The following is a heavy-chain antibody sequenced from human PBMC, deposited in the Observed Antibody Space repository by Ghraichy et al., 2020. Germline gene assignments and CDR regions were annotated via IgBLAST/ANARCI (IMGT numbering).Heavy chain of an antibody. CDR1: GFTFSSSA. Sequence: GGSLRLSCAASGFTFSSSAMSWVRQAPGKGLEWVSSITGSSDTTYYAESVKGRFTISRDNSKNTLFLQMNSLRAEDTAVYYFAKSPAETYYVWGSYRVDYWGQGTLVTVSS. CDR3: AKSPAETYYVWGSYRVDY. J-gene: IGHJ4*02. V-gene: IGHV3-23*01. CDR2: ITGSSDTT. D-gene: IGHD3-16*02.